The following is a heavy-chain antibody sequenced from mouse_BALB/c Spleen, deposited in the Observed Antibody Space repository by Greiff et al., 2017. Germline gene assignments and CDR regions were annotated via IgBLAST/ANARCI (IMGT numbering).Heavy chain of an antibody. Sequence: QVQLKESGAELVRPGVSVKISCKGSGYTFTDYAMHWVKQSHAKSLEWIGVISTYYGDASYNQKFKGKATMTVDKSSSTAYMELARLTSEDSAIYYCARGTLNDYDSAWFAYWGQGTLVTVSA. CDR1: GYTFTDYA. V-gene: IGHV1S137*01. CDR2: ISTYYGDA. D-gene: IGHD2-4*01. CDR3: ARGTLNDYDSAWFAY. J-gene: IGHJ3*01.